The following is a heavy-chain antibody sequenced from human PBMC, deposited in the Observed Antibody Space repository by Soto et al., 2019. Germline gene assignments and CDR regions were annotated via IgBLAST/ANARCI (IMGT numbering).Heavy chain of an antibody. CDR3: GRVTTTLGIESGGYYYFYMDV. CDR2: VYYSGST. Sequence: KTSETLSLTCTVSGGSISSYYWTWIRQPPGKGLEWIGYVYYSGSTNYNPSLKSRLTMSVDTSKNQFSLKLSSVTAADTAVYYCGRVTTTLGIESGGYYYFYMDVWGKGTTVTVSS. J-gene: IGHJ6*03. V-gene: IGHV4-59*01. D-gene: IGHD4-17*01. CDR1: GGSISSYY.